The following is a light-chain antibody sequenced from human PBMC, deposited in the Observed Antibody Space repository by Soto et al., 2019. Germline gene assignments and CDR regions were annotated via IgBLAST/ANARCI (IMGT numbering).Light chain of an antibody. V-gene: IGLV2-8*01. Sequence: QSVRTQPPSASVSPGQSVTISCTGTSSDVGGYNYVSWYQQHPGKAPKLMIYEVTKRPSGVPDRFSGSKSGNTASLTVSGLQAEDEADYYCNSFAGSNNVLFGGGTKVTVL. CDR3: NSFAGSNNVL. CDR1: SSDVGGYNY. J-gene: IGLJ2*01. CDR2: EVT.